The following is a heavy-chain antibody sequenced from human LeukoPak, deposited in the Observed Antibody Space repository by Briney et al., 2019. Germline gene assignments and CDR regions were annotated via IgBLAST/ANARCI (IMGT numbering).Heavy chain of an antibody. D-gene: IGHD2/OR15-2a*01. CDR2: INPNSGGT. CDR1: GYTFTGYY. Sequence: GASVKVPFKASGYTFTGYYMHWVRQAPGQGLEWMGWINPNSGGTNYAQKFQGRVTMTRDTSISTAYMELSRLRSDDTAVYYCASDHSNRNYAPDFWGQGTLVIVSS. CDR3: ASDHSNRNYAPDF. V-gene: IGHV1-2*02. J-gene: IGHJ4*02.